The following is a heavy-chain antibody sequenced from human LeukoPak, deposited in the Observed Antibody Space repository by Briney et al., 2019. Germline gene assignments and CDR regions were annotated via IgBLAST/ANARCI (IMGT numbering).Heavy chain of an antibody. CDR2: ISSSGSNI. CDR3: ARFHSSSWYAYYYYYYMDV. V-gene: IGHV3-48*03. Sequence: GGSLRPSCAASGFTFSSYEMNWVRQAPGKGLEWASYISSSGSNIYYADSVKDRFTISRDNAKNSLYLQMNSLRAEDTAVYYCARFHSSSWYAYYYYYYMDVWGKGTTVTISS. J-gene: IGHJ6*03. D-gene: IGHD6-13*01. CDR1: GFTFSSYE.